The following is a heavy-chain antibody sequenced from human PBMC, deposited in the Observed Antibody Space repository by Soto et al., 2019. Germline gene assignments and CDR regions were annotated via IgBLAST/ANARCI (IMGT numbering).Heavy chain of an antibody. D-gene: IGHD3-22*01. CDR3: ARDSARDYYHSSNFDY. Sequence: QVQLVQSGAEVKKPWASVKVSCKASGYTFTSYGISWVRQAPGQGLEWMGWISAYNGNTNYAQKLQGRVTMSTDAATSTSYMELRRLRSDDTAGYYCARDSARDYYHSSNFDYWGQGTLVTVSS. J-gene: IGHJ4*02. CDR1: GYTFTSYG. CDR2: ISAYNGNT. V-gene: IGHV1-18*01.